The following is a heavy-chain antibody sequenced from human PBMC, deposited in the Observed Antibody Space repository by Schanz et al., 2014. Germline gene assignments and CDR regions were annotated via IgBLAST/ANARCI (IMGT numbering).Heavy chain of an antibody. Sequence: QLQLQESGPGLVKPSETLSLTCSVSGASISSTTYYWGWVRQPPGKGLEWIGNIYYSGNTYYNPSLEVRVPVSKDRPRTQFSRTLPSVTAADTAVYYCARHHDFWSGPDGRYLDLWGQGTLVTVSS. J-gene: IGHJ4*02. CDR2: IYYSGNT. CDR3: ARHHDFWSGPDGRYLDL. CDR1: GASISSTTYY. V-gene: IGHV4-39*01. D-gene: IGHD3-3*01.